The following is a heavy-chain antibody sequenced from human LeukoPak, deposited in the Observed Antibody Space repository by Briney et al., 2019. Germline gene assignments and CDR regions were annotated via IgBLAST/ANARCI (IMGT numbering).Heavy chain of an antibody. Sequence: KPGGSLRLSCAASGFTFSSYSMNWVRQAPGKGLEWVSSISSSSSYIYYADSVKGRFTISRDNAKSSVYLQMNSLRVEDTAVYYCARDRPGRGDGPWGQGTLVTVSS. CDR3: ARDRPGRGDGP. CDR2: ISSSSSYI. D-gene: IGHD4-17*01. V-gene: IGHV3-21*01. J-gene: IGHJ5*02. CDR1: GFTFSSYS.